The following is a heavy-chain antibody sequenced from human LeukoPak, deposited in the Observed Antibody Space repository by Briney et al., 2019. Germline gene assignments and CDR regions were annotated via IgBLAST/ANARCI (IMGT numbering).Heavy chain of an antibody. Sequence: PGGSLRLSCVASGFTFNKYWMIWVRQAPGKGLEWVANVNRDGNEKHYVDPVEGRFAISRDNAKNSLYLQMNSLRNEDTAVYYCVRDDGNRTGSTYYDAFDIWGQGTLVTVSS. J-gene: IGHJ3*02. V-gene: IGHV3-7*03. CDR1: GFTFNKYW. D-gene: IGHD2/OR15-2a*01. CDR2: VNRDGNEK. CDR3: VRDDGNRTGSTYYDAFDI.